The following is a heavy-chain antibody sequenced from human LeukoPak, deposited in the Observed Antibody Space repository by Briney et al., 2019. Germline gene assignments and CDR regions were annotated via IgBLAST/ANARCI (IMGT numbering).Heavy chain of an antibody. CDR3: ARINSIAAAGSNRYYFDY. Sequence: SETLSLTCTVSGGSISSYYWSWIRQPPGKGLEWIGYIYTSGSTNYNPSLKSRVTISVDTSKNQFSLKLSSVTAADTAVYYCARINSIAAAGSNRYYFDYWGQGTLVTVSS. V-gene: IGHV4-4*09. CDR1: GGSISSYY. D-gene: IGHD6-13*01. J-gene: IGHJ4*02. CDR2: IYTSGST.